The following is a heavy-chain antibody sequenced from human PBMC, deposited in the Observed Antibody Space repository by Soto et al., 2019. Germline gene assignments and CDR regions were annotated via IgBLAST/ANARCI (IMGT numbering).Heavy chain of an antibody. V-gene: IGHV1-18*01. CDR1: GYTFRNFG. Sequence: QVQLVQSGAEVKKPGASVKVSCKASGYTFRNFGVSWVRQAPGQGLEWMGWISAYNGDTNYAQKLQGRVTMTTDTSPTTAYLELKSLRNDDTAVYYCASGGPACGAGGFDPRGQGTLVTISS. CDR3: ASGGPACGAGGFDP. CDR2: ISAYNGDT. J-gene: IGHJ5*02. D-gene: IGHD2-21*01.